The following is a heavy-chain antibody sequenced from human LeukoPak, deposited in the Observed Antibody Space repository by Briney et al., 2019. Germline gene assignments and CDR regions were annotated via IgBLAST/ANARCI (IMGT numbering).Heavy chain of an antibody. Sequence: GGSLRLSCTIPGATLTNYPMNWGRQAPRRGLEWVSYIINSSSYTNYADSVKGRFTISRDNAKNSLYLQMNSLRAEDTAVYYCARVKVARGLTDYYYGMDVWGQGTTVTVSS. CDR3: ARVKVARGLTDYYYGMDV. CDR2: IINSSSYT. V-gene: IGHV3-11*05. CDR1: GATLTNYP. J-gene: IGHJ6*02. D-gene: IGHD2-15*01.